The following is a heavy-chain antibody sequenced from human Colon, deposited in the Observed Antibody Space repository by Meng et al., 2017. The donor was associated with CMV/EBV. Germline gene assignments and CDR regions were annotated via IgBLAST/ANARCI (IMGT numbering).Heavy chain of an antibody. Sequence: GESLKISCAASGFSLNHYGMNWVRQAPGRGLEWGSYISSSSTYIFYADSVKGRFTISRDNAKNSLYLQMNSLRAEDTAVYYCARGLWFGELLGGYYYGMDVWGQGTTVTVSS. D-gene: IGHD3-10*01. CDR2: ISSSSTYI. V-gene: IGHV3-21*01. CDR1: GFSLNHYG. CDR3: ARGLWFGELLGGYYYGMDV. J-gene: IGHJ6*02.